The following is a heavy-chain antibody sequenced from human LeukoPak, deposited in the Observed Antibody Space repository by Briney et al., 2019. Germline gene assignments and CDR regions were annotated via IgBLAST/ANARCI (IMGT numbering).Heavy chain of an antibody. D-gene: IGHD2-21*01. CDR3: ARARDYSPDY. V-gene: IGHV1-18*01. J-gene: IGHJ4*02. Sequence: GASVKVSCKASGYTFTTNGISWVRQAPGQGLEWMGWISAYSGNTIYAQKLQGRVTMTTDTSTTTAYMELRSLRSDDTAVYYCARARDYSPDYWGQGTLVTVSS. CDR1: GYTFTTNG. CDR2: ISAYSGNT.